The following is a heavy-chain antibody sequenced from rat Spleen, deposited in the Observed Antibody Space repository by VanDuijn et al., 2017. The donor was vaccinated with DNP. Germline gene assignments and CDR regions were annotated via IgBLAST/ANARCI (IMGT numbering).Heavy chain of an antibody. Sequence: EVQVVESGGGLVQPGRSMTVSCAASGFSFRDYNMAWVRQAPTKGLEWVASISPSGGSTYYRDSVKGRFTISRDNARNTLYLQMDSLRSEDTATYYCATHSGWFAYWGQGSPVTVSS. J-gene: IGHJ3*01. CDR1: GFSFRDYN. CDR2: ISPSGGST. D-gene: IGHD1-1*01. CDR3: ATHSGWFAY. V-gene: IGHV5-25*01.